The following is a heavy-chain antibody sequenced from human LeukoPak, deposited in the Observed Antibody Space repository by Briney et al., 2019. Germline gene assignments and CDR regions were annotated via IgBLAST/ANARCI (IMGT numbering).Heavy chain of an antibody. D-gene: IGHD4-17*01. CDR3: AREDPQTTVPEGMDV. J-gene: IGHJ6*02. CDR1: GGSISYYY. V-gene: IGHV4-59*01. CDR2: IYYSGTT. Sequence: SETLSLTCTVSGGSISYYYWSWIRQSPGKGLEWIGYIYYSGTTNYNPSLKSRVTISVDTSKNQFSLQLRSVTAADTAVYYCAREDPQTTVPEGMDVWGQGTTVTVSS.